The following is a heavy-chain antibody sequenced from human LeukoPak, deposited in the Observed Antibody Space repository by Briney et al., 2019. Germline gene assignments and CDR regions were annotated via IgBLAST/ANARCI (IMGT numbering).Heavy chain of an antibody. J-gene: IGHJ4*02. CDR1: GYSFTSYW. Sequence: GESLKISCKGSGYSFTSYWIGWVRQMPGEGLEWMGIIYPGDSDTRYTPSFQGQVTMSADKSISTAYLQWSSLKASDTAMYYCARALRDFWSGYYPGVGYWGQGTLVTVSS. CDR2: IYPGDSDT. V-gene: IGHV5-51*01. D-gene: IGHD3-3*01. CDR3: ARALRDFWSGYYPGVGY.